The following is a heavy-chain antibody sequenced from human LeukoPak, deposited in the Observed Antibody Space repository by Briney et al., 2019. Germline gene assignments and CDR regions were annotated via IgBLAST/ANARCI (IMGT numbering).Heavy chain of an antibody. CDR2: ISAYNGNT. V-gene: IGHV1-18*01. D-gene: IGHD3-22*01. J-gene: IGHJ4*02. CDR3: ARGLDYYDSSGYGY. Sequence: ASVKVSCKASGYTFTSYGIRWVRQAPGQGLEWMGWISAYNGNTNYAQKLQGRVTMTTDTSTSTAYMELRSLRSDDTAVYYCARGLDYYDSSGYGYWGQGTLVTVSS. CDR1: GYTFTSYG.